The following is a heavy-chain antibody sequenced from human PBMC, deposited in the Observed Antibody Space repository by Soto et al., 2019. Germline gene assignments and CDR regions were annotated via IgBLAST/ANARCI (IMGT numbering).Heavy chain of an antibody. CDR1: GVTFANYF. Sequence: QVQLVQSGAEVKKPGASVKVSCTASGVTFANYFMHWVRQAPGQGLEWVGMINPGGSSTNYAQKFQGRVTMTRDTSTSTVYMELSSLRSEDTAVYYCAREAYAFDIWGQGTMVTVSS. CDR2: INPGGSST. J-gene: IGHJ3*02. V-gene: IGHV1-46*01. CDR3: AREAYAFDI.